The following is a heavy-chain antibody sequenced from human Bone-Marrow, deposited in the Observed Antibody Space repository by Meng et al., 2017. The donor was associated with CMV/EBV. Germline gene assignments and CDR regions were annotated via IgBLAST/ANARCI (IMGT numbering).Heavy chain of an antibody. D-gene: IGHD5-24*01. CDR3: ARVGGGVQMAHTP. J-gene: IGHJ5*02. CDR1: GGSISSYY. Sequence: SETLSLTCTVSGGSISSYYWSWIRQPPGKGLEWIGYIHYSGSTNYNPSLKSRVTISVDTSKNQFSLKLSSVTAADTAVYFCARVGGGVQMAHTPWGQGTLVTVSS. V-gene: IGHV4-59*01. CDR2: IHYSGST.